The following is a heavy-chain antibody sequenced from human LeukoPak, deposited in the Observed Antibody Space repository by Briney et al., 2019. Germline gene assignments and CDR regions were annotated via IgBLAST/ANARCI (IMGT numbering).Heavy chain of an antibody. V-gene: IGHV1-8*01. CDR2: MNPISGNT. Sequence: ASVKVSCKASGYTFTSYDINWVRQATGQGLEWMGWMNPISGNTGYAQKFQGRVTMTRNTSISTAYMELSSLRSEDTAVYYCARVGSGTPEDYFDYWGQGTLVTVSS. J-gene: IGHJ4*02. D-gene: IGHD1-26*01. CDR1: GYTFTSYD. CDR3: ARVGSGTPEDYFDY.